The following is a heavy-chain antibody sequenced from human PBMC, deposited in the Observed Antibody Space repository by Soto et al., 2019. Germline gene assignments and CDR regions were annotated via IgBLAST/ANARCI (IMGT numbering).Heavy chain of an antibody. Sequence: TGGSLRLSCAASGFTVSSNYMSWVRQAPGKGLEWVSVIYSGGSTYYADSVKGRFTISRDNSKNTLYLQMNSLRPEDTAVYYCARGHSGGGDSFDIWGQGTMVTVSS. CDR1: GFTVSSNY. CDR2: IYSGGST. D-gene: IGHD2-21*01. J-gene: IGHJ3*02. CDR3: ARGHSGGGDSFDI. V-gene: IGHV3-66*01.